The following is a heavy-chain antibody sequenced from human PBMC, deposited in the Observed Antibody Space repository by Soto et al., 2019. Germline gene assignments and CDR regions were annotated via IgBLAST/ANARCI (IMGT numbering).Heavy chain of an antibody. Sequence: QVQLVESGGGVVQPGRSLRLSCAASGFTFSSYGMHWVRQAPGKGLEWVAVIWYDGSNKYYADSVKGRFTISRDNSKNTLYRQMNSLRAEDTAVYYCARAIRNWNYWYFDLWGRGTLVPVSS. J-gene: IGHJ2*01. CDR3: ARAIRNWNYWYFDL. V-gene: IGHV3-33*01. CDR1: GFTFSSYG. CDR2: IWYDGSNK. D-gene: IGHD1-1*01.